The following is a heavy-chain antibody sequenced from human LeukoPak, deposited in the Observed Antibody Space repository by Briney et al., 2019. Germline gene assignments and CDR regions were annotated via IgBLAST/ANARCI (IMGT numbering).Heavy chain of an antibody. CDR3: ARDSRRRDGDKDFDY. CDR2: ISSSGSTI. J-gene: IGHJ4*02. CDR1: GFTFSSYE. Sequence: QTGGSLRLSCAASGFTFSSYEMNWVRQAPGKGLEWVSFISSSGSTIYYADSVKGRFTISRDNAKNSLYLQMDSLRAEDTAVYYCARDSRRRDGDKDFDYWGQGTRVTVSS. V-gene: IGHV3-48*03. D-gene: IGHD5-24*01.